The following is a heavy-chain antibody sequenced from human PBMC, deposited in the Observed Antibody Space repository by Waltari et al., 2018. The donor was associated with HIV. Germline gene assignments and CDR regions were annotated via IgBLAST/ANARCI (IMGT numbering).Heavy chain of an antibody. CDR3: VRDDPGYGPIDY. J-gene: IGHJ4*02. CDR1: GFELRHYS. Sequence: LVESGGGVVKTGGSIRLTCEASGFELRHYSMNWVRQSPMRGLEWVASIRRGNNEKHYLDSVRGRFAISRDISESSVYLQMESLKEDDTATYFCVRDDPGYGPIDYWGQGTLVTVSS. D-gene: IGHD3-16*01. CDR2: IRRGNNEK. V-gene: IGHV3-21*04.